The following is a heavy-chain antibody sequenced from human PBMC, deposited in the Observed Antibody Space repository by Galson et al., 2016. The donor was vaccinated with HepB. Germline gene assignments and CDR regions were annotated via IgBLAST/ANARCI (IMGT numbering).Heavy chain of an antibody. J-gene: IGHJ4*02. CDR2: IHSSGTT. D-gene: IGHD4-11*01. Sequence: LSLTCTVSGDSISSPGYYWSWIRQHPGKGLEWLGDIHSSGTTYYHPSLESRLTLSIDTSKNQFSLSLSATAAADTAVYYCARIRRLTATPFDYWGRGTLVTVSS. CDR3: ARIRRLTATPFDY. V-gene: IGHV4-31*03. CDR1: GDSISSPGYY.